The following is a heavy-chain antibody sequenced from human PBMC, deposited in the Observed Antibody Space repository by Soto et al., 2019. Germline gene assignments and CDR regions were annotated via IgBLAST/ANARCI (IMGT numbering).Heavy chain of an antibody. CDR3: ARDSPYYDFWSGFDY. D-gene: IGHD3-3*01. J-gene: IGHJ4*02. V-gene: IGHV3-33*01. CDR1: GFTFSSYG. CDR2: IWYDGSNK. Sequence: QVQLVESGGGVVQPGRSLRLSCAASGFTFSSYGMHWVRQAPGKGLEWVAVIWYDGSNKYYADSVKGRFTISRDNSKNTLYLQMNSLRAEDTAVYYCARDSPYYDFWSGFDYWGQGTLVTVSS.